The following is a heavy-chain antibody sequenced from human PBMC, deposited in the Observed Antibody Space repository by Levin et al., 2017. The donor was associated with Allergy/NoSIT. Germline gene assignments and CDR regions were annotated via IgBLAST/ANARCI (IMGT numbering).Heavy chain of an antibody. Sequence: TGESLKISCAASGFTFSSYAMSWVRQAPGKGLEWVSAISGSGGSTYYADSVKGRFTISRDNSKNTLYLQMNSLRAEDTAVYYCAKDRVAAAGEFDYWGQGTLVTVSS. CDR2: ISGSGGST. CDR3: AKDRVAAAGEFDY. CDR1: GFTFSSYA. V-gene: IGHV3-23*01. D-gene: IGHD6-13*01. J-gene: IGHJ4*02.